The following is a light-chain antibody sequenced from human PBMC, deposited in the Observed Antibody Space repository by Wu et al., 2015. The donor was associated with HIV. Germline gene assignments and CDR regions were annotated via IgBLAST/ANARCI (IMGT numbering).Light chain of an antibody. Sequence: EIVLTQSPATLSLSPGERATLSCRASQSVSSFLAWFQQKPGQAPRLLIYDASKGATGIPARFSGSGSGTDFTLSISSLEPEDFAVYYCQHRSNWPPWTFGQGTKVEIK. CDR1: QSVSSF. J-gene: IGKJ1*01. V-gene: IGKV3-11*01. CDR3: QHRSNWPPWT. CDR2: DAS.